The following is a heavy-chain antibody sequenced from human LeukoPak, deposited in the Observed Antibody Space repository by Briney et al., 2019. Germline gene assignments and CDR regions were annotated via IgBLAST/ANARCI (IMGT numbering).Heavy chain of an antibody. CDR1: GYTFSGFE. V-gene: IGHV3-48*03. CDR3: ARAKRNGFDI. J-gene: IGHJ3*02. Sequence: GGSLRLSCVGSGYTFSGFEMNWVRQAPGKGLEWVSYIRSSSSTIYYADSVKGRFTISRDNAKNSLYLQMNSLRAEDTAVYYCARAKRNGFDIWGQGTMVTVSS. CDR2: IRSSSSTI.